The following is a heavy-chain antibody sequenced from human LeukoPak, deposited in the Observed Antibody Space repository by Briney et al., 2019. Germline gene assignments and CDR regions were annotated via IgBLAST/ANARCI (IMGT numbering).Heavy chain of an antibody. D-gene: IGHD4-17*01. CDR2: FDPEDGEK. Sequence: ASVKVSCKVSGYTLTELSMHWVRQAPGKGLEWMGGFDPEDGEKIYAQKFQGRVTMTEDTSTDTAYMELSSLRSEDTDVYYCATDGATVTTTFDYWGQGTLVTVSS. J-gene: IGHJ4*02. CDR1: GYTLTELS. CDR3: ATDGATVTTTFDY. V-gene: IGHV1-24*01.